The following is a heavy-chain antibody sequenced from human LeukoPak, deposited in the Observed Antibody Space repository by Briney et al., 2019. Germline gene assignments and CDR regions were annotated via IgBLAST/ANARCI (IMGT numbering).Heavy chain of an antibody. J-gene: IGHJ3*02. CDR2: INHSGST. D-gene: IGHD3-9*01. Sequence: AETLSLMCAVYGGSFSGYYWSWIRQPPGKGLEWIGEINHSGSTNYNPSLKSRITISVDTSKNQFSLKLSSVTAADTAVYYCARRSTHQLRYFDWPPLQGAFDIWGQGTMVTVSS. CDR3: ARRSTHQLRYFDWPPLQGAFDI. V-gene: IGHV4-34*01. CDR1: GGSFSGYY.